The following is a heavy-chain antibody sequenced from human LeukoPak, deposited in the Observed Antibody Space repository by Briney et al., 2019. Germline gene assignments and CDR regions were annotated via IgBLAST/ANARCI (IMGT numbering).Heavy chain of an antibody. J-gene: IGHJ3*02. CDR3: ARAYYYDSSGYYYSSHAFDI. V-gene: IGHV1-2*02. Sequence: ASVKVSCKASGYTFTGYYMHWVRQAPGQGLEWMGWINPNSGGTNYAQKFQGRVTMTRDTSISTAYMELSSLRSEDTAVYYCARAYYYDSSGYYYSSHAFDIWGQGTMVTVSS. CDR1: GYTFTGYY. D-gene: IGHD3-22*01. CDR2: INPNSGGT.